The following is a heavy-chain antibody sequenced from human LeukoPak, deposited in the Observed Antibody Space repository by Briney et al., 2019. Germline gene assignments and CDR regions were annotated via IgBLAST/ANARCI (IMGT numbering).Heavy chain of an antibody. Sequence: KPSETLSLTCTASGGSISSYYWSWIRQPPGKGVEWVGYIYYSGSTNYNPSLKSRVTISVDTSKNQFSLKLSSVTAADTAVYYCARADILTGQIDYFDYWGQGTLVTVSS. V-gene: IGHV4-59*01. J-gene: IGHJ4*02. CDR1: GGSISSYY. D-gene: IGHD3-9*01. CDR2: IYYSGST. CDR3: ARADILTGQIDYFDY.